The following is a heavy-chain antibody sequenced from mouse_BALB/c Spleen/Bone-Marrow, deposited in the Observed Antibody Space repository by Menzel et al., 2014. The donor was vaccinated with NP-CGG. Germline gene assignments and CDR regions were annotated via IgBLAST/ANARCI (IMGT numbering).Heavy chain of an antibody. V-gene: IGHV1-9*01. Sequence: QVQLQQSGAELMKPGASVKISCKATGYTFSSYWIEWVKQRPGHGLEWIGEILPGSGSTNYNEKFKGKATFTADTSSNTAYMQLSSLTSEDPAVYYCARGAYYGNYFDYWGQGTTLTVSS. CDR2: ILPGSGST. CDR1: GYTFSSYW. D-gene: IGHD2-10*01. J-gene: IGHJ2*01. CDR3: ARGAYYGNYFDY.